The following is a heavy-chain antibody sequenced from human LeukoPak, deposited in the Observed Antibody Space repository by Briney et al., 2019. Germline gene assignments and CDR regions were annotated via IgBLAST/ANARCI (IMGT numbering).Heavy chain of an antibody. Sequence: GGSLRLSCGASGLTVSSYAMSWVRQAPGKGLEWVSAISDSGGSTYYADSVKGRFTISRDNSKNTLYLQMNSLRAEDTAVYYCAKDSGIYYGWFDPWGQGTLVTVSS. D-gene: IGHD1-26*01. CDR1: GLTVSSYA. CDR3: AKDSGIYYGWFDP. J-gene: IGHJ5*02. V-gene: IGHV3-23*01. CDR2: ISDSGGST.